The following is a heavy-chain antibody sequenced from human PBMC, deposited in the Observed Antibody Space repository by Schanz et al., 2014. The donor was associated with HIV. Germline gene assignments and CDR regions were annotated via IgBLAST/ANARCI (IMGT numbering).Heavy chain of an antibody. Sequence: QVQLVQSGAEVKKTGSSVKVSCKASGGTFRSNAITWVRQAPGQGLEWIGHFNVMLSKINSAQKFQGRVSMTADPSTNTAYMEMRGLRFEDTAVYYCASGSRSGIGWRMDVWGQGTTVSVS. J-gene: IGHJ6*02. D-gene: IGHD6-19*01. CDR3: ASGSRSGIGWRMDV. CDR2: FNVMLSKI. CDR1: GGTFRSNA. V-gene: IGHV1-69*01.